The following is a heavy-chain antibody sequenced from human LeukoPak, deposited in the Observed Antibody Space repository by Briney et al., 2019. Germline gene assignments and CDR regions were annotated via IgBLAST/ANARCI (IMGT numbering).Heavy chain of an antibody. Sequence: SVKVSCKASGGTFSSYAICWVRQAPGQGLEWMGGIIPIFGTANYAQKFQGRVTITADESTSTAYMELSSLRSEDTAVYYCARVPAADLYYYYMDVWGKGTTVTVSS. CDR2: IIPIFGTA. CDR1: GGTFSSYA. V-gene: IGHV1-69*13. J-gene: IGHJ6*03. CDR3: ARVPAADLYYYYMDV. D-gene: IGHD2-2*01.